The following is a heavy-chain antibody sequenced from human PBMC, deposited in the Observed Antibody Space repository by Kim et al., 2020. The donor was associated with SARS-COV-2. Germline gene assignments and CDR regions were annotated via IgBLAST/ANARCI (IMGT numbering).Heavy chain of an antibody. Sequence: GGSLRLSCAASGFTFSSYSMNWVRQAPGKGLDWVSSITSVSNYIYYADSLKGRFTISRDNAKNSLYLQMNSLRAEDTAVYYCARGGYGDNWFFDLWGRGT. CDR1: GFTFSSYS. J-gene: IGHJ2*01. D-gene: IGHD4-17*01. CDR3: ARGGYGDNWFFDL. V-gene: IGHV3-21*01. CDR2: ITSVSNYI.